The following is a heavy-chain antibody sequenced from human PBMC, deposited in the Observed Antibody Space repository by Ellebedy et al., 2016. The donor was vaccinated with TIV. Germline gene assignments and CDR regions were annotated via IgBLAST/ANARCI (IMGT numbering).Heavy chain of an antibody. J-gene: IGHJ4*02. CDR1: GYTFTSYY. D-gene: IGHD3-10*01. Sequence: AASVKVSCKASGYTFTSYYMHWVRQAPGQGLEWMGWISAYNGNTNYAQKLQGRVTMTTDTSTSTAYMELRSLRSDDTAVYYCVRRGGSGSYYKYWGQGTLVTVSS. CDR2: ISAYNGNT. CDR3: VRRGGSGSYYKY. V-gene: IGHV1-18*04.